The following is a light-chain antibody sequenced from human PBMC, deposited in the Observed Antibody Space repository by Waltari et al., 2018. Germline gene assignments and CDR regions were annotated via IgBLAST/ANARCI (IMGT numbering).Light chain of an antibody. Sequence: SSELTQDPPVSVAMVPSVRIPCQGDSLRTYYASWYPPRPGKAPILVIYDKNNRPPGVPDRFSGSSSHNTGSLTITGAQAEDEASYYCHSRDASGVAGSFGGGTKLTVL. CDR3: HSRDASGVAGS. CDR2: DKN. V-gene: IGLV3-19*01. J-gene: IGLJ2*01. CDR1: SLRTYY.